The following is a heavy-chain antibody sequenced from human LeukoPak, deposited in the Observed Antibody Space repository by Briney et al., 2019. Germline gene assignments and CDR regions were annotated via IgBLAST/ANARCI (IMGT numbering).Heavy chain of an antibody. J-gene: IGHJ4*02. CDR1: GFTFSSYE. Sequence: PGGSLRLSCAASGFTFSSYEMNWVRQAPGKGLEWVSYISSSGSTIYYADSVKGRFTISRDNAKNSLYLQMNSLRAEDTAVYYCASFGAFGVVIPCGYWGQGTLVTVSS. V-gene: IGHV3-48*03. CDR3: ASFGAFGVVIPCGY. CDR2: ISSSGSTI. D-gene: IGHD3-3*01.